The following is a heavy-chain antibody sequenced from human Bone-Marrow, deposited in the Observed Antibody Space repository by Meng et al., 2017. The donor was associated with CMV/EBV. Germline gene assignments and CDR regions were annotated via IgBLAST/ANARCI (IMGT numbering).Heavy chain of an antibody. CDR3: ARGRGGRVGY. CDR2: ISYDGSNK. J-gene: IGHJ4*02. Sequence: GASLKISCAASGFTFSSYAMHWVRQAPSKGQEWVAVISYDGSNKYYADSVKGRFTISRDNSKNTLYLQMNSLRAEDTAVYYCARGRGGRVGYWGQGTTVTVSS. V-gene: IGHV3-30-3*01. CDR1: GFTFSSYA. D-gene: IGHD1-26*01.